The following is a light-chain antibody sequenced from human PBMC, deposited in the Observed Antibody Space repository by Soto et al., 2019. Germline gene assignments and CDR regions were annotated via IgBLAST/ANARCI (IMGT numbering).Light chain of an antibody. CDR1: QGISNY. CDR2: KAS. CDR3: QQTYNLPRT. J-gene: IGKJ1*01. Sequence: QVTQSPAFVSASVLGSSGTACPASQGISNYLAWYQQRPGKAPKLLIYKASSLESGVPSRFSGSGSGTEFTLTINKMQREDFATYYCQQTYNLPRTSGQGAKVDIK. V-gene: IGKV1-9*01.